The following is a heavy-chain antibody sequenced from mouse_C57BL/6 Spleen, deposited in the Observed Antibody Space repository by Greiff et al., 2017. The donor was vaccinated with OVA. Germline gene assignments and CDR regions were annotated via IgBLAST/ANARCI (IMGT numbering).Heavy chain of an antibody. V-gene: IGHV2-9-1*01. CDR2: IWTGGGT. J-gene: IGHJ4*01. D-gene: IGHD2-4*01. CDR1: GFSLTSYA. Sequence: QVQLQQSGPGLVAPSQSLSITCTVSGFSLTSYAISWVRQPPGKGLEWLGVIWTGGGTNYNSALKSRLSISKDNSKSQVFLKMNSLQTDDTARYYCARSLYDYGHYAMDYWGQGTSVTVSS. CDR3: ARSLYDYGHYAMDY.